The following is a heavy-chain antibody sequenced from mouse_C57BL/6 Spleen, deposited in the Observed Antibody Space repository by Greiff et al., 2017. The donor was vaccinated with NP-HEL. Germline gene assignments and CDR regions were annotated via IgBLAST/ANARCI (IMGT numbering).Heavy chain of an antibody. J-gene: IGHJ2*01. D-gene: IGHD1-1*01. CDR3: ARYAITTVVPYYFDY. Sequence: QVQLQQPGAELVKPGASVKMSCKASGYTFTSYWITWVKQRPGQGLEWIGDIYPGSGSTNYNEKFKSKATLTVDTSSSTAYMQLSSLTSEDSAVYYCARYAITTVVPYYFDYWGQGTTLTVSS. CDR2: IYPGSGST. V-gene: IGHV1-55*01. CDR1: GYTFTSYW.